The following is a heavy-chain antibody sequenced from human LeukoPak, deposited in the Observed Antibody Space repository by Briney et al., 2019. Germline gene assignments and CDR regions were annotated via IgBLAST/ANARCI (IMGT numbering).Heavy chain of an antibody. V-gene: IGHV3-20*04. CDR1: GFTFDEYG. CDR2: INWNGGST. J-gene: IGHJ4*02. Sequence: GGSLRLSCAASGFTFDEYGMGWVRQAPGKGLEWVSGINWNGGSTGYADSVKGRFSISRDNAKNSLYLQMNSLRAEDTALYYCARARVTGTGGYYFDYWGQGTLVTVSS. D-gene: IGHD1-20*01. CDR3: ARARVTGTGGYYFDY.